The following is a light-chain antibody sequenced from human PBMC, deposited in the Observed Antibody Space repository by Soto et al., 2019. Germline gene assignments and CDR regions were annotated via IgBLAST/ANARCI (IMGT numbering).Light chain of an antibody. CDR1: NMGSKS. CDR2: DDS. J-gene: IGLJ2*01. V-gene: IGLV3-21*02. CDR3: QVWDSSSDHHVV. Sequence: SYELTHPPSVSVAPGQTARSTCGENNMGSKSVPWYQQKPIQAPVLVVYDDSDRPSGIPERFSGSNSGNTVTLTISRVEAGDEAVYYCQVWDSSSDHHVVFGGATKLPVL.